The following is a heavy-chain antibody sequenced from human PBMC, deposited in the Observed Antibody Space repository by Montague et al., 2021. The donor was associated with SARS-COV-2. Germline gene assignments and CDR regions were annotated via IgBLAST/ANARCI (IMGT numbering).Heavy chain of an antibody. D-gene: IGHD6-13*01. J-gene: IGHJ4*02. CDR2: ISYVGSKK. CDR1: GFTFSTYP. CDR3: AKEQYSSSWSDFDY. V-gene: IGHV3-30*04. Sequence: SLRLSCAASGFTFSTYPMHWVCQAPGKGLEWLVVISYVGSKKDYADSVKGRFTISRDNSENMLYLQMNSLRAEDTAVYYCAKEQYSSSWSDFDYWGQGTVVAVSS.